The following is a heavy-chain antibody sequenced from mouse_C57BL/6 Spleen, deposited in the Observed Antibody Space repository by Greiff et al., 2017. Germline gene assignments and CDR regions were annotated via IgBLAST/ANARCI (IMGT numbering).Heavy chain of an antibody. Sequence: QVQLQQSGPGLVQPSQSLSITCTVSGFSLTSYGVHWVRQSPGKGLEWLGVIWSGGSTDCNAAFISRLSISNDNSKSQVFYKMNSLQADDTAIYYCAREGYDGYPPWFAYWGQGTLVTVSA. CDR3: AREGYDGYPPWFAY. J-gene: IGHJ3*01. CDR1: GFSLTSYG. CDR2: IWSGGST. D-gene: IGHD2-3*01. V-gene: IGHV2-2*01.